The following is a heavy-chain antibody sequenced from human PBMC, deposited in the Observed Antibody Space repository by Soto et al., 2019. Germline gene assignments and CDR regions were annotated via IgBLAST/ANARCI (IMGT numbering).Heavy chain of an antibody. CDR3: AKESGGYDSSTRYGLDV. V-gene: IGHV4-31*03. Sequence: PSETLSLTCSVSGGSINTVGYYWTWIRQQPGKGLEWIGYIYYSGIRDYNPSLKSRVSMSVDASKNQFSLNLTSVTAADTAVYYCAKESGGYDSSTRYGLDVWGQGTTVTVSS. D-gene: IGHD6-25*01. J-gene: IGHJ6*02. CDR2: IYYSGIR. CDR1: GGSINTVGYY.